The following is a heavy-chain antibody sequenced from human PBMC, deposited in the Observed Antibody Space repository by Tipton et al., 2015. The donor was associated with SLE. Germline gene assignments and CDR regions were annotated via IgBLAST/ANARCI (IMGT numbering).Heavy chain of an antibody. Sequence: SLRLSCAASGFTFSSYWMHWVRQAPGKGLVWVSRINSDGSSTSYADSVKGRFTISRDNAKNTLYLQMNSLRAEDTAVYYCASYCGGDCYSYAFDIWGQGTMVTVSS. D-gene: IGHD2-21*01. V-gene: IGHV3-74*01. CDR1: GFTFSSYW. J-gene: IGHJ3*02. CDR3: ASYCGGDCYSYAFDI. CDR2: INSDGSST.